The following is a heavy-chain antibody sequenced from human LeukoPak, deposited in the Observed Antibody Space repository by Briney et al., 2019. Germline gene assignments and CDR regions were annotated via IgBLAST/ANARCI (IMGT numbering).Heavy chain of an antibody. V-gene: IGHV1-69*06. Sequence: SVKVSCKASGGSLRRYVFAWVRQAPGQGLEWMGGIMPVLDTGSYAQGFQGRVTITADRSTSTAYMELRSLRPEDTALYYCAARDNGNDLLSYHSMDVWGNGTTVTVSS. D-gene: IGHD1-1*01. CDR3: AARDNGNDLLSYHSMDV. CDR2: IMPVLDTG. J-gene: IGHJ6*04. CDR1: GGSLRRYV.